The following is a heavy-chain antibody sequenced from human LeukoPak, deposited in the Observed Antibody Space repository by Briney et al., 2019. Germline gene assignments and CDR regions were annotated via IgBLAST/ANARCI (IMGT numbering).Heavy chain of an antibody. V-gene: IGHV3-48*02. D-gene: IGHD6-19*01. CDR3: ARSPVAGTHHFDY. J-gene: IGHJ4*02. Sequence: PGGSLRLSCAASGFTFSSYSMNWVRQAPGRGLEWVSYISSSSSTIYYADSVKGRFTISRDNAKNSLYLQMNSLRDEDTAVYYCARSPVAGTHHFDYWGQGTLVTVSS. CDR2: ISSSSSTI. CDR1: GFTFSSYS.